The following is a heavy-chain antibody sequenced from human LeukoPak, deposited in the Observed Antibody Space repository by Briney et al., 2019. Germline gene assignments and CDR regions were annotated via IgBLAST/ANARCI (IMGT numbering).Heavy chain of an antibody. D-gene: IGHD3-3*01. Sequence: GGSLRLSCAASGFTFSSYSMNWVRQAPGKGLEWVSSISSISSYIYYADSVKGRFTISRDNAKNSLYLQMNTLRAEDTAVYYCARFRLRSNPYYFDYWGQGTLVTVSS. V-gene: IGHV3-21*01. CDR1: GFTFSSYS. CDR2: ISSISSYI. CDR3: ARFRLRSNPYYFDY. J-gene: IGHJ4*02.